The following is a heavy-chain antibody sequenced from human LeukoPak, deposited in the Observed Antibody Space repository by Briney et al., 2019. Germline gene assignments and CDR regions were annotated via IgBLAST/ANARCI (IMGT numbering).Heavy chain of an antibody. CDR1: GGSISLSYYY. V-gene: IGHV4-39*07. J-gene: IGHJ6*03. Sequence: PSETLSLTCSVSGGSISLSYYYWGWIRQPPGKALEWIGSVYYSGTTSYNPSLKSRVTISVDTSKNQFSLKLSSVTAADTAVYYCARGSTGRYYYYYYMDVWGKGTTVTVSS. CDR2: VYYSGTT. CDR3: ARGSTGRYYYYYYMDV. D-gene: IGHD2-2*01.